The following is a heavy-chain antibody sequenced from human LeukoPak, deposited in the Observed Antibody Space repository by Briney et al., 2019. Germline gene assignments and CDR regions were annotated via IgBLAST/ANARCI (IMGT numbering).Heavy chain of an antibody. CDR2: INCNGGST. CDR3: ACGVGVGSGYYFDY. Sequence: GGSLRLSCAASGSTFDDYGMSWGRQAPGKGLEWVSGINCNGGSTGYADSVKGRFTISRHKVKNSLYLQMNSLRAEGTGLCSCACGVGVGSGYYFDYWGQGTLVTVSS. J-gene: IGHJ4*02. CDR1: GSTFDDYG. V-gene: IGHV3-20*04. D-gene: IGHD3-10*01.